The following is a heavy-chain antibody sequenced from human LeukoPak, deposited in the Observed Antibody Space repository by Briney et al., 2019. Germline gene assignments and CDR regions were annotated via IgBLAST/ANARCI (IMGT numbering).Heavy chain of an antibody. CDR3: ARLYTTLTRSICGRFDP. CDR2: IYPGDSTT. V-gene: IGHV5-51*01. Sequence: HVESLKISCKGSGYSFPSYWIGGVRQMPGEGLEWLGIIYPGDSTTRYSPSFQGQVTISPDKSINTAYLQWSSLKASDTATYYCARLYTTLTRSICGRFDPWGQGTLVTVYS. J-gene: IGHJ5*02. D-gene: IGHD3-3*02. CDR1: GYSFPSYW.